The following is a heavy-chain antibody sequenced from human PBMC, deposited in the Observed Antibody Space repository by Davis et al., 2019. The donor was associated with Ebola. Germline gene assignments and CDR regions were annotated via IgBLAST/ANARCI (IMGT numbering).Heavy chain of an antibody. D-gene: IGHD2-8*02. CDR1: GFTFSRYA. J-gene: IGHJ4*02. CDR2: ISGSGGST. Sequence: GGSLRLSCAASGFTFSRYAMSWVRQAPGKGLEWVSAISGSGGSTYYADSVKGRFTISRDNSKNTLYLQMNSLRAEDTAVYYCAKAVCTGGVCYEGYWGQGTLVTVSS. CDR3: AKAVCTGGVCYEGY. V-gene: IGHV3-23*01.